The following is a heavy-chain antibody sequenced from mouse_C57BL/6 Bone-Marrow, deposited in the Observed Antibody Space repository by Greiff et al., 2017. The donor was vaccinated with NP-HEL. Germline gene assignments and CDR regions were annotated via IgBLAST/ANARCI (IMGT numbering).Heavy chain of an antibody. J-gene: IGHJ3*01. D-gene: IGHD2-1*01. Sequence: EVQVVESGGDLVKPGGSLKLSCAASGFTFSSYGMSWVRQTPDKRLEWVATISSGGSYTYYPDSVKGRFTISRDNSKNTRYLQMSSLKSEDTAREYCARHIVYGNCWFGDWGQGALVTVSA. V-gene: IGHV5-6*01. CDR1: GFTFSSYG. CDR2: ISSGGSYT. CDR3: ARHIVYGNCWFGD.